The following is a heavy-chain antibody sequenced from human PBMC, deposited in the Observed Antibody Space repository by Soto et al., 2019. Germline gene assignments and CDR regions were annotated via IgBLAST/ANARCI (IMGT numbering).Heavy chain of an antibody. J-gene: IGHJ4*02. CDR3: ASGEYSSGWYNY. CDR1: GGSISRYY. CDR2: IYTSGST. D-gene: IGHD6-19*01. Sequence: SETLSLTCTVSGGSISRYYWSWIRQPAGKGLEWSGRIYTSGSTYYTPSLKSRVTMSVDTPKNQFSLKLSSVTASDTAVYYCASGEYSSGWYNYWGQGTLVTVS. V-gene: IGHV4-4*07.